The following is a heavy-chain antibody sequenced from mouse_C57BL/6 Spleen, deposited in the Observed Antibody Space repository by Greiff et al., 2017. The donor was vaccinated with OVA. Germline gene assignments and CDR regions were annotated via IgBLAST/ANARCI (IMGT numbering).Heavy chain of an antibody. CDR3: ARGGQLFTTVVASDWYFDV. V-gene: IGHV1-81*01. Sequence: QVQLQQSGAELARPGASVKLSCKASGYTFTSYGISWVKQRTGQGLEWIGEIYPRSGNTYYNEKFKGKATLTADKSSSTAYMELRSLTSEDSAVYFCARGGQLFTTVVASDWYFDVWGTGTTVTVSS. D-gene: IGHD1-1*01. CDR2: IYPRSGNT. J-gene: IGHJ1*03. CDR1: GYTFTSYG.